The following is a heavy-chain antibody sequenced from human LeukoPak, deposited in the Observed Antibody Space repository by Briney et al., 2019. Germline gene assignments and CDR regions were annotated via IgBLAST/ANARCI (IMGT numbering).Heavy chain of an antibody. CDR1: GGSFSGYY. Sequence: SETLSLTCAVYGGSFSGYYWSWIRQPPGKGLEWIGEINHSGSTNYNPSLKSRVTISVDTSKNQFSLNLTSVTAADTAVYYCARDPGSSSGQTRFDYWGQGTLVTVSS. D-gene: IGHD6-19*01. CDR2: INHSGST. J-gene: IGHJ4*02. V-gene: IGHV4-34*01. CDR3: ARDPGSSSGQTRFDY.